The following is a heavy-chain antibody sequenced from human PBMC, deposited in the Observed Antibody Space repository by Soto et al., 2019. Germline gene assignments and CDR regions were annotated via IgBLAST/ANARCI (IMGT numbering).Heavy chain of an antibody. V-gene: IGHV3-23*01. CDR2: ISSAGST. CDR3: AKDIGAVPGTGDGFDQ. J-gene: IGHJ4*02. D-gene: IGHD6-19*01. CDR1: SFTFSSYT. Sequence: XGSLRLSCAASSFTFSSYTMSWVRQAPGKGLEWVSTISSAGSTYYADSVKGRFTIARDNSKNTLYLQMNGLRADDTAVYYCAKDIGAVPGTGDGFDQWGPGTLVTVSS.